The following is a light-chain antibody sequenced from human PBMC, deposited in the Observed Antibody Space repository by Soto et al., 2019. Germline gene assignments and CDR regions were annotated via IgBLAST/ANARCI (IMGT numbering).Light chain of an antibody. J-gene: IGKJ4*01. CDR1: KSVSSN. CDR2: GAS. CDR3: QQYNNWPPLT. Sequence: EIVMTQSPATLSVSPGERATLSCRASKSVSSNLAWYQQKPGQAPRLLIYGASTRATGIPARFSGSGSGTEFTLTISSLQSEDFAVYYCQQYNNWPPLTFGRGTKVEIK. V-gene: IGKV3-15*01.